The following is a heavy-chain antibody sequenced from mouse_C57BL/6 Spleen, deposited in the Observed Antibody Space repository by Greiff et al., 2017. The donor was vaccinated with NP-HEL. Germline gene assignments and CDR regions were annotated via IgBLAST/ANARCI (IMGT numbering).Heavy chain of an antibody. Sequence: EVKLVESGAELVRPGASVKLSCTASGFNIKDYYMHWVKQRPEQGLEWIGRIDPEDGDTEYAPKFQGKATMTADTSSNTAYLQLSSLTSEDTAVYYCTLYYYGSRDFDYWGQGTTLTVSS. V-gene: IGHV14-1*01. CDR3: TLYYYGSRDFDY. CDR2: IDPEDGDT. J-gene: IGHJ2*01. D-gene: IGHD1-1*01. CDR1: GFNIKDYY.